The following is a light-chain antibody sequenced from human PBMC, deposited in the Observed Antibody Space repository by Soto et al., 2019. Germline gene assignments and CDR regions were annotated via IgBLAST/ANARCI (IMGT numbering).Light chain of an antibody. J-gene: IGLJ2*01. V-gene: IGLV3-1*01. Sequence: SYELTQPPSVSVSPGQTASITCSGDKLGDKYACWYQQKPGQSPVLVIYQDSKRPSGIPERFSGSNSGNTATLTISGTPAMDEADYYCQAWDSSTAEVFGGGTKLTVL. CDR2: QDS. CDR3: QAWDSSTAEV. CDR1: KLGDKY.